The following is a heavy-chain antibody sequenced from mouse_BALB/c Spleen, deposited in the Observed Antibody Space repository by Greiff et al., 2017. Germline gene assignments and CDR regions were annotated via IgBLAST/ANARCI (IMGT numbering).Heavy chain of an antibody. CDR1: GYTFTSYN. V-gene: IGHV1S26*01. CDR3: AREETTVVNFDY. D-gene: IGHD1-1*01. Sequence: VHLVESGAELVRSGASVKMSCKASGYTFTSYNMHWVKQTPGQGLEWIGYINPSSGYTNYNQKFKDKATLTADKSSSTAYMQLSSLTSEDSAVYYCAREETTVVNFDYWGQGTTLTVSS. CDR2: INPSSGYT. J-gene: IGHJ2*01.